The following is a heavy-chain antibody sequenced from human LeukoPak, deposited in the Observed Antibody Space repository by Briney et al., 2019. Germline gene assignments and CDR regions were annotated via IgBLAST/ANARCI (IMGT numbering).Heavy chain of an antibody. Sequence: SETLSLTCTVSGVSISSYYWSWIRQPPGKGLEWIGYIYTCGSTNHNPSLKSRVTISVDTSKNQFSLKLSSVTAADTAVYYCARHVSTSESENFDYWGQGTLVTVSS. CDR3: ARHVSTSESENFDY. J-gene: IGHJ4*02. V-gene: IGHV4-4*09. D-gene: IGHD3-10*02. CDR1: GVSISSYY. CDR2: IYTCGST.